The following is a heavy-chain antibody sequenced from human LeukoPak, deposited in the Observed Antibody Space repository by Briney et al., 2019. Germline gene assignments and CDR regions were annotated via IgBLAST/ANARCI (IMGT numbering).Heavy chain of an antibody. J-gene: IGHJ4*02. Sequence: PSETLSLTCTVSGGSISSSSYYWGWIRQPPRKGLEWIGSIYYSGSTYYNPSLKSRVTISVDTSKNQFSLKLSSVTAADTAVYYCARRYSGSYYRETGNYFDYWGQGTLVTVSS. V-gene: IGHV4-39*07. CDR3: ARRYSGSYYRETGNYFDY. CDR2: IYYSGST. CDR1: GGSISSSSYY. D-gene: IGHD1-26*01.